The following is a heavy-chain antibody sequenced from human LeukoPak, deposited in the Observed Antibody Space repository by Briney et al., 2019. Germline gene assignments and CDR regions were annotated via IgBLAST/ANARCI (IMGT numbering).Heavy chain of an antibody. V-gene: IGHV1-69*02. D-gene: IGHD3-10*01. CDR3: VSDYYYGSGRYSWFGP. CDR2: IIPILGIA. CDR1: GGTFSSYT. J-gene: IGHJ5*02. Sequence: ASVKVSCKASGGTFSSYTISWVRQAPGQGLEWMGRIIPILGIANYAQKFQGRVTITADKSTSTAYMELSSLRSEDTSVYYCVSDYYYGSGRYSWFGPYGQGSLVTVSS.